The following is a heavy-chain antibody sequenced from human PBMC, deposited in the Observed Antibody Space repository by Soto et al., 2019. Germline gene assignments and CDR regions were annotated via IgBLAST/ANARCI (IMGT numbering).Heavy chain of an antibody. J-gene: IGHJ4*02. CDR2: ISAYNGNT. CDR1: GYTFTSYG. D-gene: IGHD3-10*01. V-gene: IGHV1-18*01. CDR3: ARVVGGLLTVRHSCFDY. Sequence: ASVKVSCKAAGYTFTSYGISRVRQAPGQGLEWMGWISAYNGNTNYAQKLQGRVTMTTDTSTSTAYMELRSLRSDDTAVYYCARVVGGLLTVRHSCFDYWGQGPLVTVSS.